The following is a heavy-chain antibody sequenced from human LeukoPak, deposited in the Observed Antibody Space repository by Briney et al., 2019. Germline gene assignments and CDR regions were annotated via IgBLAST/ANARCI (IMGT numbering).Heavy chain of an antibody. CDR3: ARAVLRYFDWSPGGNDC. J-gene: IGHJ4*02. CDR1: GYTFTGYY. D-gene: IGHD3-9*01. V-gene: IGHV1-2*06. CDR2: INPNSGGT. Sequence: ASVKVSCKASGYTFTGYYMHWVRQAPGQGLEWMGRINPNSGGTNYAQKFQGRVTMTRDTSISTAYMELSRLRSDDTAVYYCARAVLRYFDWSPGGNDCWGQGTLVTVSS.